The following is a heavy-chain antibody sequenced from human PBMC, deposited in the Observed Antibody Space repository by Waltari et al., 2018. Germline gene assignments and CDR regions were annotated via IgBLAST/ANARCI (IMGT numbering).Heavy chain of an antibody. V-gene: IGHV1-69*10. CDR2: IIPILGIA. Sequence: QVQLVQSGAEVKKPGSSVKVSCKASGGTFSSYAISWVRQAPGQGLEWMGGIIPILGIANYAQKFQGRVTITADKSTSTAYMELSSLSSEDTAVYYCARVNSGSYYLFDYWGQGTLVTVSS. CDR3: ARVNSGSYYLFDY. D-gene: IGHD1-26*01. J-gene: IGHJ4*02. CDR1: GGTFSSYA.